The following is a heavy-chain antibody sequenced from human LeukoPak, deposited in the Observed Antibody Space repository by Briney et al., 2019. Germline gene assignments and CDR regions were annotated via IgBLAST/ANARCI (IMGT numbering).Heavy chain of an antibody. CDR2: IIPIFGTA. CDR3: ARSGYGDYVGYFDY. Sequence: SVKVSCKASGGTFSSYAISWVRQAPGQGLEWMGGIIPIFGTANYAQKFQGRVTITADESTSTAYMELSSLRSEDTAVYYCARSGYGDYVGYFDYWGQGTLVTVSS. CDR1: GGTFSSYA. V-gene: IGHV1-69*13. D-gene: IGHD4-17*01. J-gene: IGHJ4*02.